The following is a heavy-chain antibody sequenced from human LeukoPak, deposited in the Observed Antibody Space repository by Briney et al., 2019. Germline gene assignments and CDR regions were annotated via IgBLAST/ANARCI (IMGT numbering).Heavy chain of an antibody. CDR2: INPNSGGT. Sequence: ASVKVSCKASGYTFTGYYMHWVRQAPGQGLEWMGRINPNSGGTNYAQKFQGRVTMTRDTSISTAYMELSRLRSGDTAVYYCASERSYGDYYYCYGMDVWGQGTTVTVSS. V-gene: IGHV1-2*06. D-gene: IGHD4-17*01. CDR1: GYTFTGYY. CDR3: ASERSYGDYYYCYGMDV. J-gene: IGHJ6*02.